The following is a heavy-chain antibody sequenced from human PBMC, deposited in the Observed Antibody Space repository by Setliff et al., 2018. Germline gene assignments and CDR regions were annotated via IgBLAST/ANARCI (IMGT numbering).Heavy chain of an antibody. J-gene: IGHJ4*02. Sequence: SETLSLTCTVSGGSISSSSYYWGWIRQPPGKGLEWIGSIYYSGSTYYNPSLKSRVTISVDTSKNQFPLKLSSGTAADTAVYYCARRATYYNFWSGYYDYWGQGTLVTVSS. CDR2: IYYSGST. D-gene: IGHD3-3*01. V-gene: IGHV4-39*06. CDR1: GGSISSSSYY. CDR3: ARRATYYNFWSGYYDY.